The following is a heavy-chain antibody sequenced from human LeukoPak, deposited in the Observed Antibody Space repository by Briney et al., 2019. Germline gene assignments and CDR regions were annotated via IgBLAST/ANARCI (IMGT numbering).Heavy chain of an antibody. V-gene: IGHV4-4*07. D-gene: IGHD1-14*01. CDR2: IYTSGST. Sequence: PSETLSLTCTVSGGSISSYYWSWIRQPAGKGLEWIGRIYTSGSTNYNPSLKSRVTMSVDTSKNQFSLKLSSVTAADTAVYYCARVSRPAASAPYYYYYYMDVWGKGTTVTISS. CDR1: GGSISSYY. J-gene: IGHJ6*03. CDR3: ARVSRPAASAPYYYYYYMDV.